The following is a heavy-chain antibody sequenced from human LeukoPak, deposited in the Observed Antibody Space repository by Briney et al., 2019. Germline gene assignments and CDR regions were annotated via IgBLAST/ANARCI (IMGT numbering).Heavy chain of an antibody. V-gene: IGHV4-34*01. CDR3: ARHPDYYYYYMDV. J-gene: IGHJ6*03. Sequence: PSETLSLTCAVYGGSFSGYYWSWIRQPPGKGLEWIGEINHSGSTNYNPSLKSRVTISVDTSKNQFSLKLNSVTAADTAVYYCARHPDYYYYYMDVWGKGTTVTISS. CDR1: GGSFSGYY. CDR2: INHSGST.